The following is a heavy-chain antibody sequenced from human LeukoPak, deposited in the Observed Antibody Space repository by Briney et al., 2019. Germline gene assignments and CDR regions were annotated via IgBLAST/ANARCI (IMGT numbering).Heavy chain of an antibody. V-gene: IGHV3-74*01. CDR3: ARERGPYSYALIFGY. CDR2: IKSDGSDT. D-gene: IGHD5-18*01. J-gene: IGHJ4*02. CDR1: GFTFSTYW. Sequence: PGGSPRLSCAASGFTFSTYWMHWVRQAPGEGLVWVSRIKSDGSDTSYADSVKGRFTISRDNAKNTLYLQMNSLRAEDTAVYYCARERGPYSYALIFGYWGQGTLVTVSS.